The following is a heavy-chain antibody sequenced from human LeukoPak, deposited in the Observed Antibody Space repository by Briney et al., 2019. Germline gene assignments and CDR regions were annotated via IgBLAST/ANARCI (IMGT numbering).Heavy chain of an antibody. J-gene: IGHJ2*01. CDR2: VTWSSRSK. CDR1: GFTLEDYG. V-gene: IGHV3-9*01. Sequence: GRSLRLSCEASGFTLEDYGIHWVRQVPGKGLEWVSGVTWSSRSKKYADSVRGRFSISRDDANNSLFLQMNNLRPEDTALYYCAKDSEARSISWYSHYDLWGRGTLVTVSS. CDR3: AKDSEARSISWYSHYDL. D-gene: IGHD6-13*01.